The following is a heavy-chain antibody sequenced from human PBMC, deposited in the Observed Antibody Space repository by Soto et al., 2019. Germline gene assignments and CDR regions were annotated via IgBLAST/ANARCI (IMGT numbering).Heavy chain of an antibody. V-gene: IGHV3-48*02. CDR3: ATWAIAVGGEGV. J-gene: IGHJ4*02. Sequence: XVSLRLSCTACGSSFSDYGWNWVRKAPGKGLEWISYISSTGDLILYADSVKGRFTIARDIAKNSLYLQMDSLRDDDSAVYYCATWAIAVGGEGVWGQGTLVTVSS. D-gene: IGHD2-21*01. CDR2: ISSTGDLI. CDR1: GSSFSDYG.